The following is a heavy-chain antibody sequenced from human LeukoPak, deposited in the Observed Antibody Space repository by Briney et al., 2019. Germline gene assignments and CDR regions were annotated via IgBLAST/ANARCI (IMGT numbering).Heavy chain of an antibody. D-gene: IGHD1-26*01. CDR2: IIPIFGTA. CDR3: ARVGATPLDAFDI. Sequence: SVKVSCKASGGTFSSYAISWVRQAPGQGLEWMGGIIPIFGTANYAQKFQGRVTITTDESTSTAYMELSSLRSEDTAVYYCARVGATPLDAFDIWGQGTMVTVSS. J-gene: IGHJ3*02. CDR1: GGTFSSYA. V-gene: IGHV1-69*05.